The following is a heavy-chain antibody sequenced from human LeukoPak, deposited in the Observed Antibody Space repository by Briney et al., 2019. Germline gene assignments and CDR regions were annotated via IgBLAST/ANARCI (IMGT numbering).Heavy chain of an antibody. CDR2: ISPNSGVT. CDR3: ARGMTTVTTCDF. J-gene: IGHJ4*02. D-gene: IGHD4-17*01. V-gene: IGHV1-2*02. Sequence: ASVEVSCRTSGYTFTAYYIHWVPPAPGQGFEWMGWISPNSGVTNYAQNFQGRVTMTRDTSISTAYMELSRLSPDDTAVYYCARGMTTVTTCDFWGQGTLVTVSS. CDR1: GYTFTAYY.